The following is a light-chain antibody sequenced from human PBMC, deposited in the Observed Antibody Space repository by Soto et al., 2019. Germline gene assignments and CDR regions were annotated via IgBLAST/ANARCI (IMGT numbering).Light chain of an antibody. CDR2: STN. Sequence: QTVVTQEPSFSVSPGVTVTLTCGLTSGSVSTTYYPSWYQQTPGQAPRTLIYSTNIRSSGVTDRFSGSILGNKAALTITGAQADDESDYHCMLYMGGGLVVFGGGTKLTVL. V-gene: IGLV8-61*01. CDR1: SGSVSTTYY. CDR3: MLYMGGGLVV. J-gene: IGLJ2*01.